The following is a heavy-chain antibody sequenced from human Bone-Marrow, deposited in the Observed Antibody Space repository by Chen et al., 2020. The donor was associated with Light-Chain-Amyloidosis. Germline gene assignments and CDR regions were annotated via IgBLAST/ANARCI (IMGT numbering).Heavy chain of an antibody. J-gene: IGHJ4*02. CDR1: GYTFPNYW. D-gene: IGHD5-12*01. CDR2: IYPDDSDA. CDR3: ARRRDGYNFDY. Sequence: EVQLEQSGPEVEKPGESLKISCKGSGYTFPNYWIGWVRQMPGKGLEWMGVIYPDDSDARYSPSFECQVTISADKSITTAYLQWRSLKASDTAMYYCARRRDGYNFDYWGQGTLVTVSS. V-gene: IGHV5-51*01.